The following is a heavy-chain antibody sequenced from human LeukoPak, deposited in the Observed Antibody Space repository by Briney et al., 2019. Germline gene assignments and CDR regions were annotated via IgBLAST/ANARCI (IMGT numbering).Heavy chain of an antibody. CDR2: IIPIFGTA. CDR3: ARVSKGDFDY. CDR1: GGTFSSYA. J-gene: IGHJ4*02. Sequence: SVKVSCKASGGTFSSYAISWVRQAPGQGLEWMGGIIPIFGTANYAQKLQGRVTMTTDTSTSTAYMELRSLRSDDTAVYYCARVSKGDFDYWGQGTLVTVSS. V-gene: IGHV1-69*05. D-gene: IGHD3-16*01.